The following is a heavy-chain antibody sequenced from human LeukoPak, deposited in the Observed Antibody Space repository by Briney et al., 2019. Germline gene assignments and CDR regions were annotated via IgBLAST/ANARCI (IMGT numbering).Heavy chain of an antibody. Sequence: SETLSLTCTVSGGSISSYYWSWIRQPPGKGLEWIGYIYYSGSTNYNPSLKSRVTISVDTSKNQFSLKLSSVTAADTAVYYCTRGGYCSSTSCYFSSENSFDPWGQGTLVTVSS. CDR3: TRGGYCSSTSCYFSSENSFDP. V-gene: IGHV4-59*01. J-gene: IGHJ5*02. CDR2: IYYSGST. CDR1: GGSISSYY. D-gene: IGHD2-2*03.